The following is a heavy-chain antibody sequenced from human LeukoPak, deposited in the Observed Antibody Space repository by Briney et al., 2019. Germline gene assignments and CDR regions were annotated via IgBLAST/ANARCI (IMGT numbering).Heavy chain of an antibody. V-gene: IGHV3-48*01. D-gene: IGHD6-6*01. Sequence: PGGSLRLSCAASGFTFSTYSMNWVRQAPGKGLEWVSYIRGSNGAIYYTDSVKGRFTISRDNAKNSLYLQMNSLRAEGTAVYYCARLGGQLADPFDYWGQGTLVTVSS. J-gene: IGHJ4*02. CDR2: IRGSNGAI. CDR3: ARLGGQLADPFDY. CDR1: GFTFSTYS.